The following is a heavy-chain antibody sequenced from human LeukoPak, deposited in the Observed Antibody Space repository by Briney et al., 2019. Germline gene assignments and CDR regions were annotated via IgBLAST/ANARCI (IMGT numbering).Heavy chain of an antibody. CDR1: GGSISSSSYY. J-gene: IGHJ4*02. CDR2: IYYSGSI. D-gene: IGHD3-16*01. CDR3: ARDLLITFGGVMPWIDY. Sequence: PSETLSLACTVSGGSISSSSYYWGWIRQPPGKGLEWIGSIYYSGSIYYNPSLKSRVTISVDTSKNQFSLKLSSVTAADTAVYYCARDLLITFGGVMPWIDYWGQGTLVTVSS. V-gene: IGHV4-39*07.